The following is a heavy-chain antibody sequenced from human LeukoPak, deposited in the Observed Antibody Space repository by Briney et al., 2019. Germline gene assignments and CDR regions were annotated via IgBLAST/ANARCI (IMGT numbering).Heavy chain of an antibody. J-gene: IGHJ5*02. CDR1: GGSISNYY. CDR3: ARAINDYSNYEVLTDNWFDP. V-gene: IGHV4-59*01. CDR2: IYYSGST. D-gene: IGHD4-11*01. Sequence: SETLSLTCTVSGGSISNYYWSWIRQPPGKGLEWIGYIYYSGSTNYNPSLKSRVTISVDTSKNHFSLKLSSVTAADTAVYYCARAINDYSNYEVLTDNWFDPWGQGTLVTVSS.